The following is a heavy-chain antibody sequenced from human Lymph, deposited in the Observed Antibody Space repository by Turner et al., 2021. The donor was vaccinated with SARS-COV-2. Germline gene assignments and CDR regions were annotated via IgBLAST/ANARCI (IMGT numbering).Heavy chain of an antibody. CDR3: ARERYDSSGSESYYFDY. CDR2: ISSRSSYI. D-gene: IGHD3-22*01. J-gene: IGHJ4*02. Sequence: EVQLVESGGGLVKPGGSLRLSCAASGFSFSRYSMNWVRQAQGKGLEWVSSISSRSSYIYYADSVKGRFTISRDSAKNSLYLQMNSLRAEDTAVYYCARERYDSSGSESYYFDYWGQGTLVTVSS. CDR1: GFSFSRYS. V-gene: IGHV3-21*01.